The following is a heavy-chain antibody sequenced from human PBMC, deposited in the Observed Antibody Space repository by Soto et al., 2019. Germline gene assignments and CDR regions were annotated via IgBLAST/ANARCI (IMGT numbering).Heavy chain of an antibody. CDR2: IWYDGINQ. D-gene: IGHD5-12*01. J-gene: IGHJ4*02. V-gene: IGHV3-33*01. Sequence: QVQLVESGGGVVQPGRSLRLSCVASGFTFSNYGMHWVRQAPDKGLEWVEAIWYDGINQYYADSVKGRFNVSRDNSKNTLYLQMDSLRVEDTAVYYCTRDHIVAGGDLGQGTLVTVSS. CDR3: TRDHIVAGGD. CDR1: GFTFSNYG.